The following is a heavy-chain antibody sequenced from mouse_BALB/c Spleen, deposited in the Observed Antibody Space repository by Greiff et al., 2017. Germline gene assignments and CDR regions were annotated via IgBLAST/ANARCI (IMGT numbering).Heavy chain of an antibody. D-gene: IGHD2-2*01. J-gene: IGHJ4*01. CDR3: DRSDGYEGYYAMDY. V-gene: IGHV2-2*02. Sequence: QVQLKESGPGLVQPSQSLSITCTVSGFSLTSYGVHWVRQSPGKGLEWLGVIWSGGSTDYNAAFISRLSISKDNSKSQVFFKMNSLQANDTAIYYWDRSDGYEGYYAMDYWGQGTSVTVSS. CDR2: IWSGGST. CDR1: GFSLTSYG.